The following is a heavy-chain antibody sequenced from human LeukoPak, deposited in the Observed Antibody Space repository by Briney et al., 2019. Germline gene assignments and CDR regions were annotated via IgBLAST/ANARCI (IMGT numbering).Heavy chain of an antibody. V-gene: IGHV1-24*01. CDR1: GSTLTEFS. Sequence: ASVKVPCKVSGSTLTEFSMHWVRLAPGKGLEWMGGFVPEDGETIYAQNFQGRVTTTEDTSTDTAYMELSSLTSEDTAMYYCATVAPGDLFDSWGQGTLVTVSS. J-gene: IGHJ4*02. D-gene: IGHD7-27*01. CDR3: ATVAPGDLFDS. CDR2: FVPEDGET.